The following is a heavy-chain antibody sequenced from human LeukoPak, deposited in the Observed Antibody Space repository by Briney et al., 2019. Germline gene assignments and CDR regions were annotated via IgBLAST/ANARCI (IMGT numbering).Heavy chain of an antibody. CDR1: GFSFSTYG. Sequence: GGSLRLSCAASGFSFSTYGMHWVRQAPGKGLEWVVVISYEGSTKYYADSVKGRFTISRDNSKNTLYLQMNSLRAEDTAVYYCAKESTVRAAREIDYWGQGTLVIVSS. J-gene: IGHJ4*02. CDR3: AKESTVRAAREIDY. V-gene: IGHV3-30*18. D-gene: IGHD2-15*01. CDR2: ISYEGSTK.